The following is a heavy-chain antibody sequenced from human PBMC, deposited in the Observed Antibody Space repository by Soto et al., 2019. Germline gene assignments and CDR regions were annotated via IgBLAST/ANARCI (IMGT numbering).Heavy chain of an antibody. D-gene: IGHD4-17*01. CDR1: GDSISRSKYF. CDR3: ATLPHYGDPNAGF. Sequence: QQQLQESGPGLVKPSETLSLTCNFTGDSISRSKYFWGWIRQPPGKGLEWIGSIYYSGGTYYNSSLKSRVTISVDTSKNHFSLKLTSMTAADTAVYYCATLPHYGDPNAGFWGQGILVTVSS. V-gene: IGHV4-39*02. CDR2: IYYSGGT. J-gene: IGHJ4*02.